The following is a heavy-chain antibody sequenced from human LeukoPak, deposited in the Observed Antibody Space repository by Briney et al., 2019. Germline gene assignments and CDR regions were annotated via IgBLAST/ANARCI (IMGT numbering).Heavy chain of an antibody. CDR2: IYTSGST. CDR3: ARHSLKYYYYMDV. Sequence: PSETLSLTCTVSGVSISDYYWSWVRQPPGKGLEWIGYIYTSGSTNYNPSLKSRVTISVDTSKNQFSLKLSSVTAADTAVYYCARHSLKYYYYMDVWGKGTTVTVSS. J-gene: IGHJ6*03. CDR1: GVSISDYY. V-gene: IGHV4-4*09. D-gene: IGHD2/OR15-2a*01.